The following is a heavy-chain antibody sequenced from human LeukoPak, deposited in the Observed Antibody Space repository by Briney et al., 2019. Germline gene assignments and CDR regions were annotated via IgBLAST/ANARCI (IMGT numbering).Heavy chain of an antibody. CDR3: ARGLDYYDSSGYKDAFDI. D-gene: IGHD3-22*01. J-gene: IGHJ3*02. V-gene: IGHV4-34*01. Sequence: KSSETLSLTCAVYGGSFSGYYWSWIRQPPGKGLEWIGEINHSGSTNYNPSLKSRVTISVDTSKNQFSLKLSSVTAADTAVYYCARGLDYYDSSGYKDAFDIWGQGTMVTVSS. CDR1: GGSFSGYY. CDR2: INHSGST.